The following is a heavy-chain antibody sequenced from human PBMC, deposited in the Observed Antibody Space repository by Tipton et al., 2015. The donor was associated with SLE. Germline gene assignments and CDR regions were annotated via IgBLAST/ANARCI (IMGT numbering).Heavy chain of an antibody. Sequence: GSLRLSCAASGFSFSDYEMTWVRQAPGKGLEWIAYITSSALTIHYADSVKGRFTISRDNVRKSLYLQLNSLRAEDTAIYYCAGYDSNWGYFDYWGQGTLVTVSS. V-gene: IGHV3-48*03. CDR1: GFSFSDYE. D-gene: IGHD4-11*01. CDR2: ITSSALTI. CDR3: AGYDSNWGYFDY. J-gene: IGHJ4*03.